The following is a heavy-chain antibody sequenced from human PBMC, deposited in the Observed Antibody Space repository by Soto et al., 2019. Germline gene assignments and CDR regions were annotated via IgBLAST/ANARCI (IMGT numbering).Heavy chain of an antibody. CDR2: ISATGGGT. D-gene: IGHD1-7*01. J-gene: IGHJ4*02. CDR3: AKDRRAGGNYDFYFDF. V-gene: IGHV3-23*01. CDR1: GFTFSSYA. Sequence: VGSLRLSCAASGFTFSSYAMHWVRHSPGKGLEWVSLISATGGGTYYADSVKGRFTISRDNSHNTLYLQVHSLTAEDTAVYYCAKDRRAGGNYDFYFDFWCQGAQVTVSS.